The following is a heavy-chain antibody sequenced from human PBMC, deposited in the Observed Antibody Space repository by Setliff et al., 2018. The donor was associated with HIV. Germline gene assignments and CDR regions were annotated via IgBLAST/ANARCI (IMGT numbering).Heavy chain of an antibody. D-gene: IGHD3-10*01. V-gene: IGHV4-4*09. J-gene: IGHJ4*02. Sequence: NPSETLSLTCTVSDDPINSFYWSWIRQPPGKGLEWIGYIYTSGSTNYNPSLKSRVTMSVDTSKKQFSLKLTSVTAADTAVYYCARSIGTVRGITEFDYWGQGTLVTVSS. CDR3: ARSIGTVRGITEFDY. CDR1: DDPINSFY. CDR2: IYTSGST.